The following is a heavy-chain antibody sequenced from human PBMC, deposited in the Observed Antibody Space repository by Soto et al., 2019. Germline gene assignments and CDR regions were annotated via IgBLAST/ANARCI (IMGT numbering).Heavy chain of an antibody. CDR2: ISAYNDNT. CDR3: ARESDFWSGSEKASFDY. V-gene: IGHV1-18*01. J-gene: IGHJ4*02. D-gene: IGHD3-3*01. Sequence: QVQLVQSGAEVKKPGASVKVSCKASGYTFTSYGISWVRQAPGQGLEWMGWISAYNDNTNYAQKLQGRVTMTTDTSTSTAYMELRSLRSDDTAVYYCARESDFWSGSEKASFDYWGQGTLVTVSS. CDR1: GYTFTSYG.